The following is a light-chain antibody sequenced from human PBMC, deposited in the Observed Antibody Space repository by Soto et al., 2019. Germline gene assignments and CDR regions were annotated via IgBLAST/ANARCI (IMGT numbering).Light chain of an antibody. CDR1: QSISTW. Sequence: DIQMTQSPSTLSASVGDRVTITCRASQSISTWLAWYQQKPGEAPKVLIYKACTLESGVPLRFSGSGSGTEFTPTLSSLQPDDFATFYCHQYDYYPYTFGQGTKLEIK. CDR3: HQYDYYPYT. V-gene: IGKV1-5*03. J-gene: IGKJ2*01. CDR2: KAC.